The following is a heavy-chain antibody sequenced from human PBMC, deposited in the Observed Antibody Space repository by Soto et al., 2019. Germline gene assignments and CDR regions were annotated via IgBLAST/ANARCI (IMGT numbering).Heavy chain of an antibody. J-gene: IGHJ5*02. D-gene: IGHD2-2*01. CDR2: IIPIFGTA. CDR1: GGTFSSYA. Sequence: QVQLVQSGAAVKKPGSSVKVSCKASGGTFSSYAISWVRQAPGQGLEWMGGIIPIFGTANYAQKFQGRVTIPADKSTSTAYMELSSLRSEDTAVYYSARDTDIGVVPAVTSQSHWFAPWGQGTLVTVSS. CDR3: ARDTDIGVVPAVTSQSHWFAP. V-gene: IGHV1-69*06.